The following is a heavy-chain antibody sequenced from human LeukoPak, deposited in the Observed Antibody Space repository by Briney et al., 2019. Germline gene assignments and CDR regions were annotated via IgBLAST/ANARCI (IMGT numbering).Heavy chain of an antibody. Sequence: AGGSLNLSCAASGFTVSSNYMSWVRQAPGKGREWVSLLYSSGSTYYTDSVKGRFTISRDSSKNTLYLQMNSLRAEDTAVYYCAGRDKGYYYGMDVGGQGTTVTVSS. CDR3: AGRDKGYYYGMDV. CDR2: LYSSGST. D-gene: IGHD5-24*01. V-gene: IGHV3-66*01. J-gene: IGHJ6*02. CDR1: GFTVSSNY.